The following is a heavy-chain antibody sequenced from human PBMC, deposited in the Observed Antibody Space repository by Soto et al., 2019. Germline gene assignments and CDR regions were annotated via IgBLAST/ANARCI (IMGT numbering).Heavy chain of an antibody. J-gene: IGHJ4*02. CDR2: IKSDGSDT. Sequence: PGGSLRLSCVASGFSFRSYWMHWVRQAPGKGLAWVSRIKSDGSDTSYADSVKGRFTISRDNAKNTLYLQMNSLRAEDTAIYYCATVLHWGQGALVTVSS. D-gene: IGHD3-16*01. CDR3: ATVLH. V-gene: IGHV3-74*01. CDR1: GFSFRSYW.